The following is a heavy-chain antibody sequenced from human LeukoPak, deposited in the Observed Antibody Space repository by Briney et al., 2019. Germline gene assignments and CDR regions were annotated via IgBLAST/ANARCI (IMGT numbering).Heavy chain of an antibody. CDR3: AVITAAPGYSSSWYRGAFDI. J-gene: IGHJ3*02. CDR2: INPSGGST. CDR1: GYTFTSYY. D-gene: IGHD6-13*01. V-gene: IGHV1-46*01. Sequence: ASVKVSCKASGYTFTSYYMHWVRQAPGQGLEWMGIINPSGGSTSYAQKFQGRVTMTRDTSTSTVYMELSSLRSEDTAVYYCAVITAAPGYSSSWYRGAFDIWGQGTMVTVSS.